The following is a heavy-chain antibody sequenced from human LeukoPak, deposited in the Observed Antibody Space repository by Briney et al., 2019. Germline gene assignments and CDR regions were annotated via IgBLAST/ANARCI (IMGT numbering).Heavy chain of an antibody. CDR3: ARGEDYYGGYDY. CDR2: IIPILGIA. Sequence: GASVKVSCKASGYTFTGYYMHWVRQAPGQGLEWMGRIIPILGIANYAQKFQGRVTITADKSTSTAYMELSSLRSEDTAVYYCARGEDYYGGYDYWGQGTLVTVSS. J-gene: IGHJ4*02. CDR1: GYTFTGYY. V-gene: IGHV1-69*04. D-gene: IGHD1-26*01.